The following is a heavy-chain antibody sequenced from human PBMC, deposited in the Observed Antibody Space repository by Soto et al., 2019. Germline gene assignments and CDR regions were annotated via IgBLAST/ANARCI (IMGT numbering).Heavy chain of an antibody. V-gene: IGHV4-59*08. CDR3: ARHSGNYNILTGFPPIDY. Sequence: PSETLSLTCTVSGGSISSYYWSWIRQPPGKGLEWIGYVYYSGSTNYNPSLKSRVTISVDTSKNQFSLKLSSVTAADTAVYYCARHSGNYNILTGFPPIDYWGQGTLVTVSS. CDR2: VYYSGST. D-gene: IGHD3-9*01. CDR1: GGSISSYY. J-gene: IGHJ4*02.